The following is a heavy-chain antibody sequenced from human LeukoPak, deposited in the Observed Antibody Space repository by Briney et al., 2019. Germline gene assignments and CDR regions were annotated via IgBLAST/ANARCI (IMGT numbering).Heavy chain of an antibody. J-gene: IGHJ4*02. CDR3: ARVPSFWSGYYAHY. CDR1: GFNLSNYA. D-gene: IGHD3-3*01. Sequence: KAGGSLRLSCAASGFNLSNYAFNWVRQAPGGGLEWVSSISRGSIHIYYGDSVKGRFTISRDNAKNSLFLEMNSLRAEDTAVYYCARVPSFWSGYYAHYWGRGTLVTVSS. V-gene: IGHV3-21*01. CDR2: ISRGSIHI.